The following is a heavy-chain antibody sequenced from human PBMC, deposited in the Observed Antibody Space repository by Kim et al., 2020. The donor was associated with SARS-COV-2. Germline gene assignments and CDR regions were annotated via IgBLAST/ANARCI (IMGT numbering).Heavy chain of an antibody. Sequence: GGSLRLSCAASGFTFSSYSMNWVRQAPGKGLEWVSSISSSSSYIYYADSVKGRFTISRDNAKNSLYLQMNSLRAEDTAVYYCARDGLTGYSSSWLQGWGQGTLVTVSS. CDR2: ISSSSSYI. CDR1: GFTFSSYS. CDR3: ARDGLTGYSSSWLQG. V-gene: IGHV3-21*01. J-gene: IGHJ4*02. D-gene: IGHD6-13*01.